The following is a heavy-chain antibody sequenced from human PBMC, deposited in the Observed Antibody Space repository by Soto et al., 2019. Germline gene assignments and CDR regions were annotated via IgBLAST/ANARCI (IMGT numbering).Heavy chain of an antibody. J-gene: IGHJ4*02. D-gene: IGHD3-22*01. CDR1: GYTFTSYG. V-gene: IGHV1-18*04. CDR3: VRVTESSAFLVRGK. CDR2: ISAWNGNS. Sequence: QAQLVQSGAEVKKPGASVKVSCKGSGYTFTSYGISWLRQAPGQGLGWVGWISAWNGNSNFAQTFQGRVRMTTDRAGSTAYMELRNLRSEDTAMYYCVRVTESSAFLVRGKWGQGALGSVSS.